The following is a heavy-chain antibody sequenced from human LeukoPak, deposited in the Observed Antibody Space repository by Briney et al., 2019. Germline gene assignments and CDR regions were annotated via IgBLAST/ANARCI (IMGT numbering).Heavy chain of an antibody. CDR2: VSSSSSYI. J-gene: IGHJ5*02. V-gene: IGHV3-21*01. Sequence: GGSLRLSCAASGFTFSSYSMNWVRQAPGKGLEWVLSVSSSSSYIYYADSVKGRFTISRDNAKNSLYLQMNSLRAEDTAVYYCARSLPLYYDFWSGPPYYNWFDPWGQGTLVTVSS. CDR1: GFTFSSYS. D-gene: IGHD3-3*01. CDR3: ARSLPLYYDFWSGPPYYNWFDP.